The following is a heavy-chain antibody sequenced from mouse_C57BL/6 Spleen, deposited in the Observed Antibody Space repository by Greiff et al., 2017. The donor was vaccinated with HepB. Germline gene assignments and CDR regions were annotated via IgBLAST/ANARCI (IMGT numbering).Heavy chain of an antibody. J-gene: IGHJ1*03. CDR3: ARDWYFDV. V-gene: IGHV1-18*01. CDR1: GYTFTDYN. CDR2: INPNNGGT. Sequence: VQLKQSGPELVKPGASVKIPCKASGYTFTDYNMDWVKQSHGKSLEWIGDINPNNGGTIYNQKFKGKATLTVDKSSSTAYMELRSLTSEDTAVYYCARDWYFDVWGTGTTVTVSS.